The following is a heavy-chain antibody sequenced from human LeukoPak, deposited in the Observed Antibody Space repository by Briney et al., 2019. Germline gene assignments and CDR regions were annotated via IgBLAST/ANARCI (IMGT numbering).Heavy chain of an antibody. D-gene: IGHD5-18*01. CDR1: VGSISSYY. V-gene: IGHV4-59*01. CDR3: AREGGYSIFDY. Sequence: PSETLSLTCTVSVGSISSYYWSWIRQPPGKGLEWIGYIYYSGSTNYNPSLKSRVTISVDTSKNQFSLKLSSVTAADTAVYYCAREGGYSIFDYWGQGTLATVSS. CDR2: IYYSGST. J-gene: IGHJ4*02.